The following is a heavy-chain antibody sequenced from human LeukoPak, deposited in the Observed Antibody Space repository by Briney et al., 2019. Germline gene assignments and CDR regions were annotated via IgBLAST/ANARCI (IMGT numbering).Heavy chain of an antibody. Sequence: SETLSLTCAVYGGSFSGYYWSWIRQPPGKGLEWIGEINHSGSTNYNPSLKSRVTISIDTSKNQFSLKLSTVTAADTAVYYCARRGDYWGQGTLVTVSS. CDR1: GGSFSGYY. CDR2: INHSGST. J-gene: IGHJ4*02. CDR3: ARRGDY. V-gene: IGHV4-34*01.